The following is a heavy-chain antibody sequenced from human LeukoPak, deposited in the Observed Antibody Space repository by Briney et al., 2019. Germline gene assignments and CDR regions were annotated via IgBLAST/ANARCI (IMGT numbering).Heavy chain of an antibody. D-gene: IGHD2-15*01. V-gene: IGHV3-48*04. J-gene: IGHJ4*02. Sequence: GGSLRLSCAASGFTFSSYSMNWVRQAPGKGLEWVSYISSSGSTIYYADSVKGRFTISRDNAKNSLYLQMNSLRAEDTAVYYCAREVCSGGSCFVNFDYWGQGTLVTVSS. CDR1: GFTFSSYS. CDR2: ISSSGSTI. CDR3: AREVCSGGSCFVNFDY.